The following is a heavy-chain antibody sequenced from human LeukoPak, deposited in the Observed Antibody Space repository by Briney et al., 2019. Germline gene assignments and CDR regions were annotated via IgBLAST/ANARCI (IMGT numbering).Heavy chain of an antibody. D-gene: IGHD2-15*01. CDR2: ISYDGSNK. Sequence: GGSLRLSCAASGFTFSSYAMHWVRQAPGKGLEWAAVISYDGSNKYYADSVKGRFTISRDNSKNTLYLQMNSLRAEDTAVYYCARDQKDIVVVVAARIGTFDIWGQGTMVTVSS. V-gene: IGHV3-30-3*01. CDR3: ARDQKDIVVVVAARIGTFDI. J-gene: IGHJ3*02. CDR1: GFTFSSYA.